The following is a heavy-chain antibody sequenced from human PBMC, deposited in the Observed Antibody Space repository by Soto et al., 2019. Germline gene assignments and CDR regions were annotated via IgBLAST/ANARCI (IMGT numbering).Heavy chain of an antibody. J-gene: IGHJ4*02. CDR2: ISHDGSNK. V-gene: IGHV3-30-3*01. CDR3: ARDVMTSVTEDY. D-gene: IGHD4-17*01. Sequence: GGSLRLSCAASGFTFSSFVMHWVRQAPGKGLEWVAMISHDGSNKNYADSVKGRFTISRDNSKNTLYLQMNSLRPEDTAKYYCARDVMTSVTEDYWGQGTLVTVSS. CDR1: GFTFSSFV.